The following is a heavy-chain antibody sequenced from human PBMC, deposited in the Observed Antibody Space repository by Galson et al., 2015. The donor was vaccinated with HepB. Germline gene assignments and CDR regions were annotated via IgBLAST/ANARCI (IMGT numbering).Heavy chain of an antibody. CDR3: AKDKDYVWGSYRYPDWFDP. D-gene: IGHD3-16*02. J-gene: IGHJ5*02. V-gene: IGHV3-23*01. Sequence: PGKGLQWVSGTSSSGGFTYYADSVKGRFTISRDNSKNTLYLQLNSLRAEDTAVYYCAKDKDYVWGSYRYPDWFDPWGQGTLVTVSS. CDR2: TSSSGGFT.